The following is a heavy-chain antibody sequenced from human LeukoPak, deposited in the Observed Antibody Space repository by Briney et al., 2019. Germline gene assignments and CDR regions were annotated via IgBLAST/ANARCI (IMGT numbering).Heavy chain of an antibody. J-gene: IGHJ4*02. Sequence: SETLSLTCTVSGGSISSSSYYWGWVRQPPGKGLEWIGRIYYSGSTYYNPPLKGRVTISVDTSKNQFSLKLSSVTAADTAVYYCARLYSYGDHHIDYWGQGTLVTVSS. CDR1: GGSISSSSYY. D-gene: IGHD4-17*01. CDR3: ARLYSYGDHHIDY. V-gene: IGHV4-39*01. CDR2: IYYSGST.